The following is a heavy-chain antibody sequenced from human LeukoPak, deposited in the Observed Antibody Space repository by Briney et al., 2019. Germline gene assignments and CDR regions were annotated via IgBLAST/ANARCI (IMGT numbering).Heavy chain of an antibody. D-gene: IGHD4-17*01. J-gene: IGHJ4*02. CDR2: IYHSGST. Sequence: SGTLSLTCAVSGYSISSGYYWGWIRQPPGKGLEWIGSIYHSGSTYYNPSLKSRVTISVDTSKNQFSLKLSSVTAADTAVYYCARTNGDYVKASDYWGQGTLVTVSS. V-gene: IGHV4-38-2*01. CDR1: GYSISSGYY. CDR3: ARTNGDYVKASDY.